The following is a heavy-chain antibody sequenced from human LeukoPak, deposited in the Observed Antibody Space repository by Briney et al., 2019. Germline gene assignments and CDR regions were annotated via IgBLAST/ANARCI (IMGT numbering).Heavy chain of an antibody. CDR3: ATLRSLYQLHDAFDI. D-gene: IGHD2-2*01. Sequence: PGGSLRLSCAASGFTFSSDAMSWVRQAPGKGLEWGSAISGSGGSTYYADSVKGRFTISRDNSKNTLYLQMNSLRAEDTAVYYCATLRSLYQLHDAFDIWGQGTMVTVSS. V-gene: IGHV3-23*01. J-gene: IGHJ3*02. CDR1: GFTFSSDA. CDR2: ISGSGGST.